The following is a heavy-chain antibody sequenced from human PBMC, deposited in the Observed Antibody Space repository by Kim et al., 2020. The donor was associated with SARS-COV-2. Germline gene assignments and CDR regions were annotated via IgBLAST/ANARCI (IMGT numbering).Heavy chain of an antibody. CDR1: GFTFSSYD. Sequence: GGSLRLSCAASGFTFSSYDMHWVRQATGKGLEWVSAIGTAGDTYYPGSVKGRFTISRENAKNSLYLQMNSLRAGDTAVYYCARDRFGGSGSYYGRRVSTGGMDVWGQGTTVTVSS. D-gene: IGHD3-10*01. CDR3: ARDRFGGSGSYYGRRVSTGGMDV. CDR2: IGTAGDT. J-gene: IGHJ6*02. V-gene: IGHV3-13*01.